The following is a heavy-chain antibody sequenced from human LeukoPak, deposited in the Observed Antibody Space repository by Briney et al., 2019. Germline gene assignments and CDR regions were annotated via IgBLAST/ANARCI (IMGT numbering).Heavy chain of an antibody. J-gene: IGHJ4*02. CDR3: ARSEGGSSWYLY. V-gene: IGHV1-18*01. Sequence: ASVKVSCKASGYTFTSYGISWVRQAPGQGLESMGWISAYNGNTNYALKFRGRVTMTTDTSTSTAYMEVRSLRSDDTAIYYCARSEGGSSWYLYWGQGTLVTVSS. CDR2: ISAYNGNT. CDR1: GYTFTSYG. D-gene: IGHD6-13*01.